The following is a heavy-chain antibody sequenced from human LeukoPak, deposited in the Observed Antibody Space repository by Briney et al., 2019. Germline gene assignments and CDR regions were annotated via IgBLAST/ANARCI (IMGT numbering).Heavy chain of an antibody. J-gene: IGHJ4*02. V-gene: IGHV3-66*01. CDR2: INSGGNA. CDR1: GFTVSSNY. D-gene: IGHD1-26*01. Sequence: RGSLRLSCAASGFTVSSNYMNWVRQAPGKGLEWVSVINSGGNAYYADSVKARFTISRDNSKVTLYLQMTSLRPEDTAIYYCVKDPSGNYFYFDYWGQGTLVTVSS. CDR3: VKDPSGNYFYFDY.